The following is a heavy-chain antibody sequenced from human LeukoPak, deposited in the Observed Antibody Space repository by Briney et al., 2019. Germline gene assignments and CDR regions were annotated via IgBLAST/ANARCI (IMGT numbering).Heavy chain of an antibody. CDR2: IYHSGST. CDR1: GYSISSGYY. V-gene: IGHV4-38-2*01. CDR3: ARGHGWGFGHFDY. D-gene: IGHD7-27*01. J-gene: IGHJ4*02. Sequence: SETLSLTCAVSGYSISSGYYWGWIRQPPGKGLEWIGSIYHSGSTYYNPSLKSRVTISVDTSKNQFSLKLSSVTAADTAVYYCARGHGWGFGHFDYWGQGTLVTVSS.